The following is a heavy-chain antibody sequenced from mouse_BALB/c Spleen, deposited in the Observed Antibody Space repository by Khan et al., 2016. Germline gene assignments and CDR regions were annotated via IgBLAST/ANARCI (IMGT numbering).Heavy chain of an antibody. CDR1: GYTFTNYG. CDR3: AEDYYGSDWFAY. D-gene: IGHD1-1*01. CDR2: INTNTGKP. J-gene: IGHJ3*01. Sequence: QIQLVQSGPELKKPGETVKISCKASGYTFTNYGMNWVKQAPGKGLKWRGWINTNTGKPPYAEEFKGRFAFSLDTSASTAYLQLNTLNTGDTATYFCAEDYYGSDWFAYWSQGTLVTGSA. V-gene: IGHV9-3*02.